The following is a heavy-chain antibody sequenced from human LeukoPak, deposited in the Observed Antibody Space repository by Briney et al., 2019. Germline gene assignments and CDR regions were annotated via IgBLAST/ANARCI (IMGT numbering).Heavy chain of an antibody. Sequence: GGSLRLSCAASGFTFSSYSMNWVRQAPGKGLEWVSSIGSSSSYIYYADSVKGRFTISRDNAKNSLYLQMNSLRAEDTAVYSCARDGQDIVVVPAANESYYFDYWGQGTLVTVSS. CDR3: ARDGQDIVVVPAANESYYFDY. D-gene: IGHD2-2*01. CDR1: GFTFSSYS. J-gene: IGHJ4*02. CDR2: IGSSSSYI. V-gene: IGHV3-21*01.